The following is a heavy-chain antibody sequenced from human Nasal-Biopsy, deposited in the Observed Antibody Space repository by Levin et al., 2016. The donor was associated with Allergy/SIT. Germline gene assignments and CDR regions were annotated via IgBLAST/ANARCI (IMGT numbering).Heavy chain of an antibody. V-gene: IGHV1-69*13. CDR2: IIPIFGAP. D-gene: IGHD4-23*01. J-gene: IGHJ3*01. CDR3: ATAYHTTVVFPPAFDF. CDR1: GGTFSDYS. Sequence: SVKVSCKASGGTFSDYSISWVRQAPGQGLEWMGGIIPIFGAPNYAQKFQGRVTITALKSADESMGTVYMELNSLRSDDTALYYCATAYHTTVVFPPAFDFWGQGTMVTVSS.